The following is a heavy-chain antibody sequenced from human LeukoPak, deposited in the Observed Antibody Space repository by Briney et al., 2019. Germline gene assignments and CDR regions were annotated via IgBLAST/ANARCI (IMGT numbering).Heavy chain of an antibody. CDR1: GYSINSGYT. CDR3: ARTYSGSSHNWFDP. V-gene: IGHV4-38-2*02. D-gene: IGHD1-26*01. CDR2: IYYSGST. Sequence: PSQTLSLTCTVSGYSINSGYTWGWTRQPPGKGLEWIGYIYYSGSTNYNPSLKSRVTISVDTSKNQFSLKLSSVTAADTAVYYCARTYSGSSHNWFDPWGQGTLVTVSS. J-gene: IGHJ5*02.